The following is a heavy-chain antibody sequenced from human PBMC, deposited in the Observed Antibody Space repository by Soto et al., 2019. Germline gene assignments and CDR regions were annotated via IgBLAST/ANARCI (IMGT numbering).Heavy chain of an antibody. CDR2: IFYSGST. Sequence: PSDTLSLTCASSVGSILSYYWTWIRQPPGKGLEWLGYIFYSGSTFYNPSLKSRVTISIHTSKSQFSLQLTSVTAAATAVYCCAREAAYTAMVDVWGQGTMVTVSS. CDR3: AREAAYTAMVDV. D-gene: IGHD5-18*01. V-gene: IGHV4-59*01. J-gene: IGHJ4*02. CDR1: VGSILSYY.